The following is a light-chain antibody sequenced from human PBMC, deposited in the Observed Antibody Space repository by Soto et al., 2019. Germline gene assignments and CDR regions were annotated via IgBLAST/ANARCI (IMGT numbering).Light chain of an antibody. CDR2: DAS. Sequence: EIVLTHAPGTLSLSLGERATLSCRASQIVSNSYLAWYQQKPGQAPRLLIDDASSRASGIPARFSSSWSGTVFPLTSSRLEQEYFAVYCCQQRINWPLTFGGGTKVDI. CDR1: QIVSNSY. V-gene: IGKV3D-20*02. CDR3: QQRINWPLT. J-gene: IGKJ4*01.